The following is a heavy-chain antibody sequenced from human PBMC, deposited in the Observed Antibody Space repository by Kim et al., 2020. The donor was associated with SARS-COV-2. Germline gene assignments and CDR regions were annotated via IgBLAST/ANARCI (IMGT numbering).Heavy chain of an antibody. J-gene: IGHJ4*02. V-gene: IGHV3-30*04. CDR3: ARENRDVLDY. Sequence: GGSLRLSCAASGFTFSSYAMHWVRQAPGKGLEWVAVISYDGSNKYYADSVKGRFTISRDNSKNTLYLQMNSLRAEDTAVYYCARENRDVLDYWGQGTLVTVSS. CDR1: GFTFSSYA. CDR2: ISYDGSNK. D-gene: IGHD3-10*01.